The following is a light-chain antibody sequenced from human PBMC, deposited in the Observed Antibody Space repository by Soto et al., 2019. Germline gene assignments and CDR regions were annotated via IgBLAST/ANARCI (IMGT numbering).Light chain of an antibody. CDR3: CSYETSSTYA. V-gene: IGLV2-23*01. CDR1: SSDVGSYNL. CDR2: EGS. J-gene: IGLJ1*01. Sequence: QSVLTQPASVSGSPGQSITISCTGTSSDVGSYNLVSWYQHHPGKTPKLMIYEGSRRPSGVSNRFSASKSGNTASLTISGLQAEDEAEYYCCSYETSSTYAFGSGTKVTGL.